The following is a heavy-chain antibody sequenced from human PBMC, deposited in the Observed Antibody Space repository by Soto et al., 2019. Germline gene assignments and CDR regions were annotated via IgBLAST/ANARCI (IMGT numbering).Heavy chain of an antibody. D-gene: IGHD3-10*01. V-gene: IGHV1-69*13. CDR3: AFRSTSGSYYMAFDT. CDR1: GGTFSSYA. J-gene: IGHJ5*02. Sequence: ASVKVSCKASGGTFSSYAISWVRQAPGQGLEWMGGIIPIFGTANYAQKFQGRVTITADESTSTAYMELSSLRSEDTAVYFCAFRSTSGSYYMAFDTWGQGTLVTVSS. CDR2: IIPIFGTA.